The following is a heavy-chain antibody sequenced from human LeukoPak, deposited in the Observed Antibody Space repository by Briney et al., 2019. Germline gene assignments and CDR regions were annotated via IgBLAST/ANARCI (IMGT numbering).Heavy chain of an antibody. CDR2: ISSDGSRK. J-gene: IGHJ4*02. CDR3: ARGSGYFDH. CDR1: GFTFKNFA. V-gene: IGHV3-30*04. Sequence: GKSLRLSCAASGFTFKNFAMHWVRQAPGKGLAWVTLISSDGSRKNYADSVTGRFTISRDNSRNTLFLQMNSLRPEDTAVYYCARGSGYFDHWGQGTLVTVSS. D-gene: IGHD3-3*01.